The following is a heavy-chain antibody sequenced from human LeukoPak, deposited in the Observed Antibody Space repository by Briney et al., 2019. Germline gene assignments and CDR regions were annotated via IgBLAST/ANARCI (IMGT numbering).Heavy chain of an antibody. V-gene: IGHV4-39*07. CDR2: IYYSGST. CDR1: GGSISSSSYY. CDR3: ARGNPVYYGSGSYYNPTWGFDY. J-gene: IGHJ4*02. D-gene: IGHD3-10*01. Sequence: PSETLSLTCTVSGGSISSSSYYWGWIRQPPGKGLEWIGSIYYSGSTYYNPSLKSRVTISVDTSKNQFSLKLSSVTAADTAVYYCARGNPVYYGSGSYYNPTWGFDYWGQGTLVTVSS.